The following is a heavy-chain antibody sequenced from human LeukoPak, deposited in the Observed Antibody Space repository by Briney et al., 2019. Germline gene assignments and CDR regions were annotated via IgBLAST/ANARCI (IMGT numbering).Heavy chain of an antibody. V-gene: IGHV4-39*01. CDR1: GGSVRDINYF. CDR3: ARHQFRGRSSLVDF. J-gene: IGHJ4*02. D-gene: IGHD1-26*01. CDR2: IYYSGDT. Sequence: PSETLSLTCTVFGGSVRDINYFWGWIRQPPGKGLEWIGSIYYSGDTYYNPSLKSRVTISVDTSKNQFSLKLYSVPAADTAVYYCARHQFRGRSSLVDFWGQGTLVTVSS.